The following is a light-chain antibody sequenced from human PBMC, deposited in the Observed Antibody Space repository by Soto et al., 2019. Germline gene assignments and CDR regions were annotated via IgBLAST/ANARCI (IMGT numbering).Light chain of an antibody. V-gene: IGLV2-23*02. CDR2: EVN. J-gene: IGLJ1*01. Sequence: QSALTQPASVSGSPGQSITISCTGTSSDVGSYNLVSWYQQHPGKAPKVMIYEVNKRPSGVSSRFSGSKSGNTASLTISGLQAEDEADYYCCSYAGSSTFAYVFGTGTKLTVL. CDR1: SSDVGSYNL. CDR3: CSYAGSSTFAYV.